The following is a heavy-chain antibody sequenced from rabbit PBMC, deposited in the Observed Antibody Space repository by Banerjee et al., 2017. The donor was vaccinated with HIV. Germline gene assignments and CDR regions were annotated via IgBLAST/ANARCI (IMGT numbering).Heavy chain of an antibody. V-gene: IGHV1S40*01. CDR1: GFDVSSYY. Sequence: QSLEESGGGLIKPGASLTLSCKASGFDVSSYYMSWVRQAPGRGLEWIACIVAGGSNNAYYASWAKGRFTISKTSSTTVTLQMTSLTAADTATYFCAMRGGQDDYGNYVRDFNLWGQGTLVTVS. J-gene: IGHJ4*01. CDR2: IVAGGSNNA. CDR3: AMRGGQDDYGNYVRDFNL. D-gene: IGHD2-1*01.